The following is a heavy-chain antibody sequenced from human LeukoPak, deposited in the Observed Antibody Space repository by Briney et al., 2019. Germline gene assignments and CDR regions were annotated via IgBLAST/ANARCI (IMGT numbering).Heavy chain of an antibody. CDR2: ISGSGASI. CDR3: AKDQSRVGASDPFDS. CDR1: GFTFTNCA. Sequence: PGGSLRLSCAASGFTFTNCAMTWVRQAPGKGLEWVSSISGSGASIYYADSVRGRFTISRDNSKNTVYLQMNGLSVEDTALYYCAKDQSRVGASDPFDSWGQGTQVTVSS. V-gene: IGHV3-23*01. J-gene: IGHJ5*01. D-gene: IGHD1-26*01.